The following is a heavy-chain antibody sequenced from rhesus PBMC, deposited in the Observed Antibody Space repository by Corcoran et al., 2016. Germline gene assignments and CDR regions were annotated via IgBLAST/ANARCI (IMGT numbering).Heavy chain of an antibody. D-gene: IGHD2-2*01. CDR3: ARFTSTTIRYFDL. V-gene: IGHV4-65*01. J-gene: IGHJ2*01. CDR2: IYGNSAST. Sequence: QVQLQESGPGLVKPSETLSLTCAVSGGSVSSSNWWSWIRQPPGKGLEWIGYIYGNSASTNYNPSLQNRVTISKDTSKNQFSLKLSSVTAADTAVYYCARFTSTTIRYFDLWGPGTPITISS. CDR1: GGSVSSSNW.